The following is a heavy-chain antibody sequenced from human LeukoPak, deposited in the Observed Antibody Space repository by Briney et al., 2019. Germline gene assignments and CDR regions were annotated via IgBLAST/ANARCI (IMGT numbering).Heavy chain of an antibody. CDR2: INPNSGGT. CDR1: GYTFTGYY. CDR3: ARDPEIGRGYFDY. V-gene: IGHV1-2*02. Sequence: ASVKDSCKASGYTFTGYYMHWVRQAPGQGLEWMGWINPNSGGTNYAQKFQGRVTMSRDTSISTAYMELSRLRSDDMAVYYCARDPEIGRGYFDYWGQGTLVTVSS. D-gene: IGHD5-24*01. J-gene: IGHJ4*02.